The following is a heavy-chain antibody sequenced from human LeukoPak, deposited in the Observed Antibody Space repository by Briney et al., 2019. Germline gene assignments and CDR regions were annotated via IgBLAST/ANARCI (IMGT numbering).Heavy chain of an antibody. D-gene: IGHD1-7*01. Sequence: ASEKVSCKASGYTFTSFYMHWVRQAPGRGLEWMGIFNPSGSSTTYAQKFQGRVTMTRDTSTSIVYMELSSLGSEDTAVYYCARAGENYYYFYYWGQGTLVTVSS. CDR1: GYTFTSFY. CDR3: ARAGENYYYFYY. CDR2: FNPSGSST. J-gene: IGHJ4*02. V-gene: IGHV1-46*01.